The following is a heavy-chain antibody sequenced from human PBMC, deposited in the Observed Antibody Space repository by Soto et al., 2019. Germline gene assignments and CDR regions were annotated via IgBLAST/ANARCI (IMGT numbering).Heavy chain of an antibody. V-gene: IGHV1-18*01. CDR3: ARDLRYCSGGSCSSIRFDP. D-gene: IGHD2-15*01. J-gene: IGHJ5*02. CDR2: ISAYNGNT. CDR1: GYTFTSYG. Sequence: ASVKVSCKASGYTFTSYGISWVRQAPGQGLEWMGWISAYNGNTNYAQKLQGRVTMTTDTSTSTAYMELRSLRSDDTAVYYCARDLRYCSGGSCSSIRFDPWGQGTLVTVSS.